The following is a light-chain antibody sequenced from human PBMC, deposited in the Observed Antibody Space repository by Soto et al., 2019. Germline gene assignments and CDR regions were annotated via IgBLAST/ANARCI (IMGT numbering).Light chain of an antibody. Sequence: QSALTQPASVSGSPGQSITVSCTGTSSDVGAYNLVSWYQQHPGKAPRLIIYEGTKRPSGVPDRFSGSTSDTSASLAISGLQSDDEADYFCSAWDDSLNGWLFGGGTKLTVL. V-gene: IGLV2-14*02. CDR2: EGT. CDR3: SAWDDSLNGWL. CDR1: SSDVGAYNL. J-gene: IGLJ3*02.